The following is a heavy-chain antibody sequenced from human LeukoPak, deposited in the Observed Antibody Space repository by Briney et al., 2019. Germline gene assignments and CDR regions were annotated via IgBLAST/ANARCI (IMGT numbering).Heavy chain of an antibody. J-gene: IGHJ4*02. CDR2: ISSSSSTI. V-gene: IGHV3-48*01. CDR1: GFTFSSYS. D-gene: IGHD3-10*01. Sequence: PGGSLRLSCAASGFTFSSYSMNWVRQAPGKGLEWVSYISSSSSTIYYADSVKGRFTISRDNAKNSLYLQMNSLRAEDTAVYHCASSPPVDYGPGSYPFDYWGQGTLVTVSS. CDR3: ASSPPVDYGPGSYPFDY.